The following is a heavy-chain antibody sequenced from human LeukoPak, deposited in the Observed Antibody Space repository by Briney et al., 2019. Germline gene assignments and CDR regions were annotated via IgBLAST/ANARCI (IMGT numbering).Heavy chain of an antibody. Sequence: ASVKVSCKASGYTFTGYYMHWVRQAPGQGLEWMGWINPNSGGTNYAQKFQGRVTMTRDTSISTAYMELSRLRSGDTAVYYCARVLKGVLWFGETWFDPWGQGTLVTVSS. CDR2: INPNSGGT. J-gene: IGHJ5*02. V-gene: IGHV1-2*02. D-gene: IGHD3-10*01. CDR3: ARVLKGVLWFGETWFDP. CDR1: GYTFTGYY.